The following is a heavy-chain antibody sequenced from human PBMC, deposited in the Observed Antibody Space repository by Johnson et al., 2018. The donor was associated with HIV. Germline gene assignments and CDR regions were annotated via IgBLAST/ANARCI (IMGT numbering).Heavy chain of an antibody. Sequence: VQLVDSGGGLVQPGGSLRLSCVVSGFNVSSNYMSWVRQAPGKGLEWVSVIYKGGSVYYVDSVKGRFIISRDNAKNTLYLEINGLRADDTAVYYCVRDDYSFHFWGRGTLVTVSS. CDR1: GFNVSSNY. CDR3: VRDDYSFHF. CDR2: IYKGGSV. J-gene: IGHJ3*01. D-gene: IGHD4/OR15-4a*01. V-gene: IGHV3-66*01.